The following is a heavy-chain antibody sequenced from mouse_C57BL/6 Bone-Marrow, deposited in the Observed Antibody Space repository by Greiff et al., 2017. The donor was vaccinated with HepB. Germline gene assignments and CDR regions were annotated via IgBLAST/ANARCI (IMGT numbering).Heavy chain of an antibody. CDR3: TRSNDGYYVWFAY. Sequence: EVKLVESGTVLARPGASVKMSCKTSGYTFTSYWMHWVKQRPGQGLEWIGAIYPGNSDTSYNQKFKGKAKLTAVTSASTAYMELSSLTNEDSAVYYCTRSNDGYYVWFAYWGQGTLVTVSA. CDR1: GYTFTSYW. J-gene: IGHJ3*01. V-gene: IGHV1-5*01. CDR2: IYPGNSDT. D-gene: IGHD2-3*01.